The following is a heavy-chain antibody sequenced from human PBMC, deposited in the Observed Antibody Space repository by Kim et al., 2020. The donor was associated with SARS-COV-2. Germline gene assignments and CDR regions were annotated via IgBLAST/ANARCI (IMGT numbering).Heavy chain of an antibody. Sequence: IYYAHSVRGRFTISRDNDKNSLYRQMNSRRAEDTAVYYCARGPNYSPFDYWGQGTLVTVSS. D-gene: IGHD4-4*01. J-gene: IGHJ4*02. CDR2: I. V-gene: IGHV3-48*03. CDR3: ARGPNYSPFDY.